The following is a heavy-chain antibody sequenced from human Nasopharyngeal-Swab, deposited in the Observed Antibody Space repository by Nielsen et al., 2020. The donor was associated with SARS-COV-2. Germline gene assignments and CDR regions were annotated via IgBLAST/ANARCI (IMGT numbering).Heavy chain of an antibody. D-gene: IGHD1-26*01. CDR1: GFTFSSYS. V-gene: IGHV3-21*01. CDR3: ARAEVGAYAFDI. J-gene: IGHJ3*02. CDR2: ISSSSSYI. Sequence: GESLKISCAASGFTFSSYSMNWVRRAPGKGLEWVSSISSSSSYIYYADSVKGRFTISRDNAKNSLYLQMNSLRAEDTAVYYCARAEVGAYAFDIWGQGTMVTVSS.